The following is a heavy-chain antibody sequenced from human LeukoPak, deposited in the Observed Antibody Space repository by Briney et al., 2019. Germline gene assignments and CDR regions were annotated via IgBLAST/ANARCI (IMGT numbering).Heavy chain of an antibody. CDR3: AREGYDGSGAIDY. J-gene: IGHJ4*02. D-gene: IGHD3-22*01. Sequence: SETLSLTCTVSGGSISSYYWSWIRQPPGKGLEWIGYIYYSGSTNYNPSLKSRVTISVDTSKNQFSLKLSSVTAADTAVYYCAREGYDGSGAIDYWGQGTLVTVSS. CDR1: GGSISSYY. V-gene: IGHV4-59*01. CDR2: IYYSGST.